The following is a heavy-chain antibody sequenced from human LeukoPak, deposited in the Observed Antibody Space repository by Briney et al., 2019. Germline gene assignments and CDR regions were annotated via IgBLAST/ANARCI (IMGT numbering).Heavy chain of an antibody. Sequence: PGGSLRLSCAASGFTFSSYAMHWVRQAPGKGLEWVAVISYDGSNKYYADSVKGRFTISRDNSKNTLYLQMNSLRAEDTAVYYCARASESTRAFDIWGQGTMVTVSS. J-gene: IGHJ3*02. CDR2: ISYDGSNK. V-gene: IGHV3-30*04. CDR3: ARASESTRAFDI. CDR1: GFTFSSYA.